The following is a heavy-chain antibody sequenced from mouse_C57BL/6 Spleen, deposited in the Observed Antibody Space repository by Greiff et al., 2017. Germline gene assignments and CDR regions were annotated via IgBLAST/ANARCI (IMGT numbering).Heavy chain of an antibody. CDR1: GYTFTSYW. V-gene: IGHV1-52*01. CDR3: ARRGYGKGYYAMDY. Sequence: QVQLQQPGAELVRPGSSVKLSCKASGYTFTSYWMHWVKQRPIQGLEWIGNIDPSDSETHYNQKFKDKATLTVDKSSSTAYMQLSSLTSEDSAVYYCARRGYGKGYYAMDYWGQGTSVTVSS. D-gene: IGHD2-10*02. CDR2: IDPSDSET. J-gene: IGHJ4*01.